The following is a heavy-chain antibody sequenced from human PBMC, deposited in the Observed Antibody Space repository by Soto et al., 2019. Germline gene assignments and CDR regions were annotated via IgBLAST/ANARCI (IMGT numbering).Heavy chain of an antibody. CDR2: ISAYNGNT. CDR1: GFTFTSFG. V-gene: IGHV1-18*01. J-gene: IGHJ5*02. Sequence: GSVEGSCKAFGFTFTSFGISWVRQAPGQGLEWMGWISAYNGNTNYAQKLQGRVTMTTDTSTSTAYMELRSLRSDDTAVYYCARDDPTVDYGDYWSWFDPWGQGTLVTVSS. D-gene: IGHD4-17*01. CDR3: ARDDPTVDYGDYWSWFDP.